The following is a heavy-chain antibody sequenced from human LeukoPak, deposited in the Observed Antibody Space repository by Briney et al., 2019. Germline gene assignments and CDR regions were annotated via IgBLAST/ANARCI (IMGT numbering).Heavy chain of an antibody. J-gene: IGHJ6*03. V-gene: IGHV3-49*03. D-gene: IGHD3-3*01. CDR2: IRSKAYGGTT. CDR1: GFTFGDYA. Sequence: GGPLRLSCTASGFTFGDYAMSWFRQAPGKGLEWVGFIRSKAYGGTTEYAASVKGRFTISRDDSKSIAYLQMNNLKTEDTAVYYCTRDKDYDFWSGYYTYYYYYMDVWGKGTTVTVSS. CDR3: TRDKDYDFWSGYYTYYYYYMDV.